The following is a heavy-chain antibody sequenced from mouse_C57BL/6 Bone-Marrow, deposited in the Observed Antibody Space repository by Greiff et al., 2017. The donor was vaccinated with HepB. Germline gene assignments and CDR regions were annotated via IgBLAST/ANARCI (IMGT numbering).Heavy chain of an antibody. V-gene: IGHV1-50*01. CDR1: GYTFTSYW. CDR3: ASGDYGSSYWYFDV. J-gene: IGHJ1*03. Sequence: QVQLQQPGAELVKPGASVKLSCKASGYTFTSYWMQWVKQRPGQGLEWIGEIDPSDSYTNYNQKFKGKATLTVDTSSSTAHMQLSSLTSEDSAVYYCASGDYGSSYWYFDVWGTGTTVTVSS. D-gene: IGHD1-1*01. CDR2: IDPSDSYT.